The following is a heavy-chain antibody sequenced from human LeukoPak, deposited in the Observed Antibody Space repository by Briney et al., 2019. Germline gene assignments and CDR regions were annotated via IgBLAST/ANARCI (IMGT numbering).Heavy chain of an antibody. Sequence: ASVKVSCKASGGTFSSYAISWVRQAPGQGLEWMGGIIPIFGTANYAQKFQGRVTITTDESTSTAHMELSSLRSEDTAVYYCATTYYYGSGSAGDLGFDYWGQGTLVTVSS. V-gene: IGHV1-69*05. D-gene: IGHD3-10*01. J-gene: IGHJ4*02. CDR1: GGTFSSYA. CDR3: ATTYYYGSGSAGDLGFDY. CDR2: IIPIFGTA.